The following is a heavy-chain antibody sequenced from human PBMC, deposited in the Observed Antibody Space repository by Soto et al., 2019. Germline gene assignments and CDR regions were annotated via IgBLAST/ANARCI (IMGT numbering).Heavy chain of an antibody. J-gene: IGHJ4*02. CDR3: VRVFYDSSGYYFDY. V-gene: IGHV1-69*13. Sequence: ASVKVSCKASGGTFSSYAISWVRQAPVQGLEWMGGIIPIFGTANHAQKFQGRVTITADESTSTAYMELSSLRSEDTAVYYCVRVFYDSSGYYFDYWGQGTLVTVS. CDR1: GGTFSSYA. CDR2: IIPIFGTA. D-gene: IGHD3-22*01.